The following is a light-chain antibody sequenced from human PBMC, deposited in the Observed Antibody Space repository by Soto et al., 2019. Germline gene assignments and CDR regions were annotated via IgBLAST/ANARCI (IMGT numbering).Light chain of an antibody. J-gene: IGKJ1*01. Sequence: DIHMTQSLSTLSGSVGDKVTVTXRARLTIRSWFAWYQQELGXPPKXXXVKXSTLKRGGPSRFSGSGSGTEFTLPISSLQPDYFATYYCQHYKSDSEAFGQGTKVDI. CDR1: LTIRSW. V-gene: IGKV1-5*03. CDR3: QHYKSDSEA. CDR2: KXS.